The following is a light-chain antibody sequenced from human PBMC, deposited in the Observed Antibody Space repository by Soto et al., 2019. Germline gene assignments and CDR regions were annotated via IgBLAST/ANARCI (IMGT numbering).Light chain of an antibody. CDR1: QAIDNY. J-gene: IGKJ3*01. V-gene: IGKV1-27*01. Sequence: DIQMTQSPSSLSASVGDRVTITCRASQAIDNYLAWYQQRPGKVPKLLISAASTLQSGVPSRFSGSGSGTDVTLSITSLQPEDVATYYCQKYNSAPQTFGPGTKVDI. CDR3: QKYNSAPQT. CDR2: AAS.